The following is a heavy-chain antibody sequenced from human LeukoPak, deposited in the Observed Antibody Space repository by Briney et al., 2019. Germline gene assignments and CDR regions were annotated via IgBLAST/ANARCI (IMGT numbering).Heavy chain of an antibody. CDR1: GGYFSGYY. Sequence: PSETLSLTCAVYGGYFSGYYWTWFRQAPGKGLDWIGEINHSGIITYNPSPESRATISIDTSTNQFSLKLKSVTAADTAVYYCAILPFDYWGQGTLVTVSS. V-gene: IGHV4-34*01. CDR2: INHSGII. J-gene: IGHJ4*02. CDR3: AILPFDY.